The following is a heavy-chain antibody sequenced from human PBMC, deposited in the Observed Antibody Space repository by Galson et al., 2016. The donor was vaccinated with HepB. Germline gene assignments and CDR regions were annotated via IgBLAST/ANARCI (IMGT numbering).Heavy chain of an antibody. CDR2: IGRSTRNI. Sequence: SLRLSCAASDFSFSDYPMNWVRLAPGRGLEWISYIGRSTRNIYYADSVKGRFTISRDDAKKSLFLQMNSVRAEDAAVYYCARQRASMGRGQTAHHPFDLWGQGTLVIVSS. CDR3: ARQRASMGRGQTAHHPFDL. J-gene: IGHJ5*02. D-gene: IGHD3-10*01. CDR1: DFSFSDYP. V-gene: IGHV3-21*01.